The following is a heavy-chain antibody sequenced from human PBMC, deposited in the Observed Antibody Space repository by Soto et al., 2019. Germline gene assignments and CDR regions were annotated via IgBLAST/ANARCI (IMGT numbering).Heavy chain of an antibody. J-gene: IGHJ4*02. CDR2: IYYDGTT. D-gene: IGHD5-18*01. V-gene: IGHV4-39*01. CDR1: GDSISTAY. Sequence: SETLSLTCTVSGDSISTAYWGWIRQPPGKGPEWIGSIYYDGTTYYNPSLKSRVTISVDTSKNQFSLELKSVTAADTAVYYCARRYGSCFDYWGQGTLVTVSS. CDR3: ARRYGSCFDY.